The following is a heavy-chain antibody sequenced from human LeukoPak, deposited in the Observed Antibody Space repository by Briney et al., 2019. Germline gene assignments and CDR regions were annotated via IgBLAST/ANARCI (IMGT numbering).Heavy chain of an antibody. CDR1: GFTFGDYA. Sequence: PGGSLRLSCTASGFTFGDYAMSWFRQAPGKGLEWVGFIRSKAYGGTTEYAASVKGRFTISRDDSKSIAYLQMNSLKTEDTAVYYCTREMTTVTTWYFDLWGRGTLVTVSS. J-gene: IGHJ2*01. V-gene: IGHV3-49*03. CDR2: IRSKAYGGTT. D-gene: IGHD4-17*01. CDR3: TREMTTVTTWYFDL.